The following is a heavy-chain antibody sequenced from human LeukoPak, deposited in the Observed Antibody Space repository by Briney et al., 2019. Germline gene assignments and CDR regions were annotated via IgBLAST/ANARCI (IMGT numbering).Heavy chain of an antibody. CDR2: ISSSGSYI. CDR3: ARDLGRGGLDV. V-gene: IGHV3-21*06. Sequence: PGGSLRLSCVDSGFTFSSYSMNWVRQAPGKGLEWVSSISSSGSYIYYTDSVKGRFTISRDNAKNSLYLQMSSLRAEDTAVYYCARDLGRGGLDVWGQGTTVTVSS. CDR1: GFTFSSYS. J-gene: IGHJ6*02. D-gene: IGHD3-3*01.